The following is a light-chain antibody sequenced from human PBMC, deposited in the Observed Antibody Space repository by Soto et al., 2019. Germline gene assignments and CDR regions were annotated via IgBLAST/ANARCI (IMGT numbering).Light chain of an antibody. CDR3: QHYSTYPWT. V-gene: IGKV1-5*01. CDR2: GAS. J-gene: IGKJ1*01. CDR1: QSISTW. Sequence: SQSISTWLTWYQQKPGKAPKVLIYGASSLESGVPSRFSGSGSGTEFTFTITSLQPGDSATYYCQHYSTYPWTFGQGTKVDIK.